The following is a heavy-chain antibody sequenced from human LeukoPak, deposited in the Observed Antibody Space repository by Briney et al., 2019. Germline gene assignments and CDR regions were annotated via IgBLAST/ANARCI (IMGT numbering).Heavy chain of an antibody. Sequence: GGSLRLSCAASGFTFSSYSMNWVRQAPGKGLEWLSYISRSSSSMYYADSVKGRFTISRDNAKNSLYLQMNSLRDEDTAVYYCVRGATVTSPVDYWGQGTLVTVSS. J-gene: IGHJ4*02. V-gene: IGHV3-48*02. CDR2: ISRSSSSM. CDR3: VRGATVTSPVDY. CDR1: GFTFSSYS. D-gene: IGHD4-17*01.